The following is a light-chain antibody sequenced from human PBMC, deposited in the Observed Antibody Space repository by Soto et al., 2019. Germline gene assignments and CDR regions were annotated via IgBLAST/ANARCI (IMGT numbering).Light chain of an antibody. CDR1: QCFHSY. CDR3: QHRSDWPLT. V-gene: IGKV3-11*01. J-gene: IGKJ4*01. Sequence: EIVLTQSPATLSLSPGERATLSCRASQCFHSYLALYQQKPAQAPRLLIYFASNRATGFPARFSGSGSGTYFTLPFSRLEPEDFAVYYCQHRSDWPLTFGGGTKVDIK. CDR2: FAS.